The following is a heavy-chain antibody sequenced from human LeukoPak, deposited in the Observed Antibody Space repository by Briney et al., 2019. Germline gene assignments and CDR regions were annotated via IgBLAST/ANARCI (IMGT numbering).Heavy chain of an antibody. V-gene: IGHV4-31*03. CDR2: IYYSGST. CDR3: ARSLEGAHFDY. Sequence: PSETLSLTCTVSGGSISSGGYYWSWIRQHPGKGLEWIGYIYYSGSTYYNPSLKSRVTISVDTSKNQFALKLSSVTAADTAVYYCARSLEGAHFDYWGQGTLVTVSS. CDR1: GGSISSGGYY. J-gene: IGHJ4*02.